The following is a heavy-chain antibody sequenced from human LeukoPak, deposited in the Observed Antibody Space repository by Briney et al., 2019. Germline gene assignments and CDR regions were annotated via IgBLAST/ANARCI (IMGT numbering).Heavy chain of an antibody. J-gene: IGHJ4*02. V-gene: IGHV3-33*01. D-gene: IGHD5-18*01. CDR3: ARDAENTAMVFPDY. Sequence: GGSLRLSCAASGFTFSSYGMHWVRQAPGKGLEWVAVIWYDGSNKYYADSVKGRFTISRDNSKNTLYLQMNSLRAEDTAVYYCARDAENTAMVFPDYWGQGTLVTVSS. CDR2: IWYDGSNK. CDR1: GFTFSSYG.